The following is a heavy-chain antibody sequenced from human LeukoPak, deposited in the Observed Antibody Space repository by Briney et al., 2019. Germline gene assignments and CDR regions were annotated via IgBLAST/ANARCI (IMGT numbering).Heavy chain of an antibody. J-gene: IGHJ6*02. CDR1: GFTFSSFS. CDR3: ARDSFSSGSENQPPYYYFGRDV. D-gene: IGHD3-10*01. CDR2: ICSSSSSI. Sequence: GGSLRLSCAASGFTFSSFSMNWVRQGPGKGLEWVSSICSSSSSIYYADSVKGRFTISRDNAQNSLYLQMNSLRAEETAVYYCARDSFSSGSENQPPYYYFGRDVWGQGITVSVFS. V-gene: IGHV3-21*01.